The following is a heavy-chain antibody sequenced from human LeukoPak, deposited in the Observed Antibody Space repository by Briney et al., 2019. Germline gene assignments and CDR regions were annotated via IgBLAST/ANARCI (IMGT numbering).Heavy chain of an antibody. CDR1: GGSISSYY. CDR2: IYYSRST. V-gene: IGHV4-59*01. J-gene: IGHJ5*02. CDR3: ARGYYDFWSGYYTGLRWFDP. Sequence: SETLSLTCTVSGGSISSYYWSWIRQPPGKGLEWIGYIYYSRSTNYNPSLKSRVTISVDTSKNQFSLKLSSVTAADTAVYYCARGYYDFWSGYYTGLRWFDPWGQGTLVTVSS. D-gene: IGHD3-3*01.